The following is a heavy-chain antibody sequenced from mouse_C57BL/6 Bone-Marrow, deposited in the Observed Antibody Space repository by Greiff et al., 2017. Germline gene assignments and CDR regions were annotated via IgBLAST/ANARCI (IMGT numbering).Heavy chain of an antibody. Sequence: EVQVVESGGGLVQPKGSLKLSCAASGFSFNTYAMNWVRQAPGKGLEWVARIRSKSNNYATYYADSVKDRFTISRDDSESMLYLQMNNLKTEDTAMYYCVRQEVYYGNYYYAMDYWGQGTSVTVSS. J-gene: IGHJ4*01. V-gene: IGHV10-1*01. CDR2: IRSKSNNYAT. CDR3: VRQEVYYGNYYYAMDY. CDR1: GFSFNTYA. D-gene: IGHD2-1*01.